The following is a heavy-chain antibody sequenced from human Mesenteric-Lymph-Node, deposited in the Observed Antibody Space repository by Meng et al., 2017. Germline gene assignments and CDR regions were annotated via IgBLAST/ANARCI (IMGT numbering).Heavy chain of an antibody. CDR3: ARDNDWVVWDY. V-gene: IGHV3-74*01. CDR1: GFPFSTYS. Sequence: GGSLRLSCAASGFPFSTYSMHWVRQAPGKGPVWVSQIKPDGNTITYADSVRGRFTISRDNAKSTLYLEMNSLRAEDAAVYYCARDNDWVVWDYWGQGTLVTVSS. CDR2: IKPDGNTI. D-gene: IGHD1-1*01. J-gene: IGHJ4*02.